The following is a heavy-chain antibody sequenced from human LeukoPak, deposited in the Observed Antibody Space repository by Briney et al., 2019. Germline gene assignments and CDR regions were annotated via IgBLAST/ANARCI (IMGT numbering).Heavy chain of an antibody. D-gene: IGHD4/OR15-4a*01. V-gene: IGHV3-53*01. J-gene: IGHJ3*02. CDR2: IYPGGAV. CDR3: VRGPRNYDDSGFHYGVFDI. CDR1: GFTVSTNS. Sequence: GGSLRLSCTVSGFTVSTNSMSWVRQAPGKGLQWVSVIYPGGAVYYADSVKGRFIISRDNSKNTLSLQMNSLTADDTAVYYCVRGPRNYDDSGFHYGVFDIWGQGTVVTVSS.